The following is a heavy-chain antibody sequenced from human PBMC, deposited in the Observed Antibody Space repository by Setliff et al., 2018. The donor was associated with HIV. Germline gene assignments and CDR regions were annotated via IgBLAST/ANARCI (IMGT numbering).Heavy chain of an antibody. CDR1: GFTFSSYA. Sequence: GGSLRLSCAASGFTFSSYAMSWVRQAPGKGLEWVSAISGSGGSTYYADSVKGRFTISRGNYKNTLYLQMNSLRAEDTAVYYCAKDRNYHGSGSYHYKPFDYWGQGTLVTVSS. CDR2: ISGSGGST. CDR3: AKDRNYHGSGSYHYKPFDY. V-gene: IGHV3-23*01. J-gene: IGHJ4*02. D-gene: IGHD3-10*01.